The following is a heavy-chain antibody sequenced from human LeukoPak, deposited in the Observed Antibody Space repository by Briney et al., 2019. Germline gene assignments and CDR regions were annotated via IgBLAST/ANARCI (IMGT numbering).Heavy chain of an antibody. CDR1: GFTFSSYA. J-gene: IGHJ4*02. Sequence: GGSLRLSCAASGFTFSSYAMSWVRQAPGKGLEWVGFIRSKAYGETADYAASAKGRFTISRDDSKAIAYLQMNSLKTEDTAVYHCTRDRGAYNLYDYWGQGTLVTVSS. D-gene: IGHD1-1*01. V-gene: IGHV3-49*04. CDR3: TRDRGAYNLYDY. CDR2: IRSKAYGETA.